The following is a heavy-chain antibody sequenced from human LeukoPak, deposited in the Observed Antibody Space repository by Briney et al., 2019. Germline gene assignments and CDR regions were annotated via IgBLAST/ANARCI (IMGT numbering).Heavy chain of an antibody. D-gene: IGHD1-26*01. Sequence: SETLSLTCAVYGGSFSGYYWSWIRQPPGKGLEWIGYIYTSGSTNYNPSLKSRVTISVDTSKNQFSLKLSSVTAADTAVYYCARQRGSYYAYWGQGTLVTVSS. J-gene: IGHJ4*02. CDR2: IYTSGST. CDR1: GGSFSGYY. CDR3: ARQRGSYYAY. V-gene: IGHV4-4*09.